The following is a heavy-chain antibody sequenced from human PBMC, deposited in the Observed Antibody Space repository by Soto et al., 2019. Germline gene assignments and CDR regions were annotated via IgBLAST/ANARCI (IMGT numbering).Heavy chain of an antibody. J-gene: IGHJ5*02. CDR1: GGSISSSSYF. Sequence: QLQLQESGPGLVKPSETLSLTCTVSGGSISSSSYFWGWIRQPPGKGLEWIGSIYYGGSTYYNPSLKGRLTASVDTSKNHFSLKLSSVTAADTAVYYCERHPSDFWFAPWGQGTLVTVSS. D-gene: IGHD2-21*02. V-gene: IGHV4-39*01. CDR2: IYYGGST. CDR3: ERHPSDFWFAP.